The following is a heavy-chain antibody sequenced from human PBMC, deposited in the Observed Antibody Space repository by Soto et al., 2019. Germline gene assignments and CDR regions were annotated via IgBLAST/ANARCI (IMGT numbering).Heavy chain of an antibody. CDR3: VMRAGDY. Sequence: EVQLMESGGGVARPGGSLRLSCATSGFTFRSNSMNWVRQVPGKRLEWVSRIGAGDDTTYYTDSVEARFTISRDDSKVTLYLQMDSLKVEDTAIYFCVMRAGDYWGQGTLVTVSS. V-gene: IGHV3-23*01. CDR1: GFTFRSNS. J-gene: IGHJ4*02. CDR2: IGAGDDTT. D-gene: IGHD3-16*01.